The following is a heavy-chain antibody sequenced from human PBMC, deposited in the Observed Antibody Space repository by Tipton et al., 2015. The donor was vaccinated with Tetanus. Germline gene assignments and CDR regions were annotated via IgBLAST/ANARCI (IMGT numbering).Heavy chain of an antibody. D-gene: IGHD3-22*01. CDR3: ARFSYDSGGFYSYVDY. CDR2: AYYSGST. Sequence: TLSLTCTISGGSISRFYWGWIRQPPGKGLEWIGHAYYSGSTNYNPSLKSRVTISVDTSNDQFSLRLTSVTAADTAIYYCARFSYDSGGFYSYVDYWGRGTLVTVSS. V-gene: IGHV4-59*01. J-gene: IGHJ4*02. CDR1: GGSISRFY.